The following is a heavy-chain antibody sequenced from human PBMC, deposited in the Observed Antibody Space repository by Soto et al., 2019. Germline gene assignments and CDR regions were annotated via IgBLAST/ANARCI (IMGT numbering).Heavy chain of an antibody. CDR1: GGTFSSYA. Sequence: QVQLVQSGAEVKKPGSSVKVSCKASGGTFSSYAISWVRQAPGQGLEWMGGIIPIFGTANYAQKFQGRVTMTAEESTRTTDMEVRSMRTEDAAVYYCGRGRDMVKGVSSGWYYYYYGMDVWGQGTTVTVSS. CDR3: GRGRDMVKGVSSGWYYYYYGMDV. J-gene: IGHJ6*02. V-gene: IGHV1-69*12. D-gene: IGHD6-19*01. CDR2: IIPIFGTA.